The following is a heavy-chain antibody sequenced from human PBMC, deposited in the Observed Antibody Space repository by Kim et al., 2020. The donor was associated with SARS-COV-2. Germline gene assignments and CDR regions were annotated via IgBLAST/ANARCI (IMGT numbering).Heavy chain of an antibody. Sequence: ASVKVSCKASGYTFTSYAMHWVRQAPGQRLEWMGWINAGNGNTKYSQKFQGRVTITRDTSASTAYMELSSLRSEDTAVYYCARGVSLSSRRYFDWLRGDYNWFDPWGQGTLVTVSS. D-gene: IGHD3-9*01. V-gene: IGHV1-3*01. CDR2: INAGNGNT. J-gene: IGHJ5*02. CDR3: ARGVSLSSRRYFDWLRGDYNWFDP. CDR1: GYTFTSYA.